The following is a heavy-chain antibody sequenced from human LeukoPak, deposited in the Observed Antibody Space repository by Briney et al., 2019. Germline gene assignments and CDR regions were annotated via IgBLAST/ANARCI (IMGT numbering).Heavy chain of an antibody. CDR3: AKEGSASGIYYMDV. V-gene: IGHV3-33*06. Sequence: GGSLRLSCTASGFTFSSYGMHWVRQAPGKGLEWVAAIWFDGSDKFYVDSVKGRFTISRDNSKNTLYLQMHSLRDEDTAVYYCAKEGSASGIYYMDVWGKGTTVTVSS. J-gene: IGHJ6*03. CDR2: IWFDGSDK. D-gene: IGHD3-10*01. CDR1: GFTFSSYG.